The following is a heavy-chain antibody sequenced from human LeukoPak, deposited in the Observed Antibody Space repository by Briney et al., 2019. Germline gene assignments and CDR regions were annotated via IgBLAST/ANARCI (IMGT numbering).Heavy chain of an antibody. J-gene: IGHJ6*02. V-gene: IGHV1-69*05. CDR1: GGTFSSYA. Sequence: ASVKVSCKASGGTFSSYAISWVRQAPGQGLEWMGGIIPIFGTANYAQKFQGRVTMTTDTSTSTAYMELRSLRSDDTAVYYCARERSSSLVYYYYGMDVWGQGTTVTVSS. CDR2: IIPIFGTA. D-gene: IGHD6-13*01. CDR3: ARERSSSLVYYYYGMDV.